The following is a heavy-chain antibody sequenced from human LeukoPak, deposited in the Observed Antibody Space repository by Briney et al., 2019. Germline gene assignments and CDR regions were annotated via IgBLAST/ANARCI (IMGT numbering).Heavy chain of an antibody. J-gene: IGHJ6*02. CDR1: GFTVSSNY. D-gene: IGHD2-21*02. CDR3: AREQIVVVTATHYYYYGMDV. Sequence: GGSLRLSCAASGFTVSSNYMSWARQAPGKGLEWVSVIYSGGSTYYADSVKGRFTISRDNSKNTLYLQMNSLRAEDTAVYYCAREQIVVVTATHYYYYGMDVWGQGTTVTVSS. V-gene: IGHV3-66*01. CDR2: IYSGGST.